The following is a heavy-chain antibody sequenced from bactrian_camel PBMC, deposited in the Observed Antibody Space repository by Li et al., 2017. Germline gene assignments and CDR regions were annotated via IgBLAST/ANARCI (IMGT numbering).Heavy chain of an antibody. CDR1: GMTFAELA. Sequence: HVQLVESGGGLVQPGGSLRLSCTTSGMTFAELAMGWFRQVPGKEREGVACISWGPVTTKYADSVKGRFTISRDNAKNTLYLQMNNLQPEDTAMYYCAKALGGGNYYTGEYNYWGQGTQVTVS. J-gene: IGHJ4*01. D-gene: IGHD2*01. V-gene: IGHV3S61*01. CDR3: AKALGGGNYYTGEYNY. CDR2: ISWGPVTT.